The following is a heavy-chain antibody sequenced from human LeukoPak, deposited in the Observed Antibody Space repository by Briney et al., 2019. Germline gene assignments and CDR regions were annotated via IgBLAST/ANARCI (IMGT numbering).Heavy chain of an antibody. V-gene: IGHV3-23*01. CDR1: GFTFSSYA. J-gene: IGHJ6*02. Sequence: GGSLRLSCAASGFTFSSYAMSWVRQAPGKGLEWVSAISGSGGSTYYADSVKDRFTISRDNSKNTLYLQMNSLRAEDTAVYYCARDGVYSYGYFVYGMDVWGQGTTVTVSS. CDR2: ISGSGGST. D-gene: IGHD5-18*01. CDR3: ARDGVYSYGYFVYGMDV.